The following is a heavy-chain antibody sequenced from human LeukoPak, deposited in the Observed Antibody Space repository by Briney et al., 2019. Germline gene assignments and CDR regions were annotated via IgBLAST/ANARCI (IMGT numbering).Heavy chain of an antibody. J-gene: IGHJ4*02. CDR1: GFALSSHW. Sequence: GGSLRLSCAASGFALSSHWMTWVRQAPGKGLVWVSRINGDGGSTTYADSVKGRFTISRDNAKNTLYLQMNSLRAEDTAVYYCAKGGTTVVDYWGQGTLVTVSS. D-gene: IGHD4-23*01. CDR3: AKGGTTVVDY. V-gene: IGHV3-74*03. CDR2: INGDGGST.